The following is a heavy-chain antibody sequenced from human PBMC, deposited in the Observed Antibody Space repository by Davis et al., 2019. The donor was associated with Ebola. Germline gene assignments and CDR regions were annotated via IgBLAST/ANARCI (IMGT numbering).Heavy chain of an antibody. CDR3: ARERWLSSYYFDY. V-gene: IGHV3-15*01. CDR1: GFTFSKGW. J-gene: IGHJ4*02. CDR2: IKSKSNGGTA. D-gene: IGHD5-24*01. Sequence: GESLKISCADSGFTFSKGWMNWVRQAPGKGLEWVGRIKSKSNGGTAVYAAPVEGRFTISRDDSKNTLYLQMNSLRAEDTAVYYCARERWLSSYYFDYWGQGTLVTVSS.